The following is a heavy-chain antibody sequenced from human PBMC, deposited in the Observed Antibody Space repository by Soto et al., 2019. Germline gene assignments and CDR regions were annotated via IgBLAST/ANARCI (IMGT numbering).Heavy chain of an antibody. D-gene: IGHD4-17*01. CDR1: GDSIRSFY. CDR3: ARDPYGDYIHGGWFDL. V-gene: IGHV4-59*01. J-gene: IGHJ5*02. Sequence: QVQLQESGPGQLKPSETLSLSCSVSGDSIRSFYWSWIRQPPGKGLEWIGYIYDRGGTKYNPSLKSRVTISLDTSKNQFSLNLTSVTAADTAVYYCARDPYGDYIHGGWFDLWGQGTLVTVSS. CDR2: IYDRGGT.